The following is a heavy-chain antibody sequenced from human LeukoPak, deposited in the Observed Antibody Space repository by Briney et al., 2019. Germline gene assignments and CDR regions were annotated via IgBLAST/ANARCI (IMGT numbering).Heavy chain of an antibody. CDR1: GLTFSTYV. V-gene: IGHV3-23*01. CDR2: ISESGGST. Sequence: GSLRLSCAASGLTFSTYVMNWVRQAPGKGLEWVSTISESGGSTYYADSVKGRFTISRDNSKSTLYLQMNSPRAEDTAVYYCGRYYGMDVWGQGTSVTVSS. J-gene: IGHJ6*02. CDR3: GRYYGMDV.